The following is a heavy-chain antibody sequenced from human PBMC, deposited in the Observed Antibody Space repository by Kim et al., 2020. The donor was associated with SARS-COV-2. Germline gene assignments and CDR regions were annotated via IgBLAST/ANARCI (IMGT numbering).Heavy chain of an antibody. CDR1: GYTFTGYY. D-gene: IGHD3-22*01. V-gene: IGHV1-2*02. Sequence: ASVKVSCKASGYTFTGYYMHWVRQAPGQGLEWMGWINPNSGGTNYAQKFQGRVTMTRDTSISTAYMELSRLRSDDTAVYYCARVFPYYYDSSDSGMDVWGQGTTVTVSS. CDR2: INPNSGGT. J-gene: IGHJ6*02. CDR3: ARVFPYYYDSSDSGMDV.